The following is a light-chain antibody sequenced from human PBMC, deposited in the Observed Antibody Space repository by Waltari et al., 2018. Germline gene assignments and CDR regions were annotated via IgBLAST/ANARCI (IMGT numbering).Light chain of an antibody. V-gene: IGLV10-54*04. J-gene: IGLJ3*02. CDR1: RNHVGNQG. CDR2: RNN. CDR3: QVWDSGSDHPGV. Sequence: QAGLIQPPSVSKDLRQTATLTCTGNRNHVGNQGAAWLPQYQCHPPKLLFYRNNNRPSGIPERFSGSNSGNTATLTISRVEAGDEADYYCQVWDSGSDHPGVFGGGTKLTVL.